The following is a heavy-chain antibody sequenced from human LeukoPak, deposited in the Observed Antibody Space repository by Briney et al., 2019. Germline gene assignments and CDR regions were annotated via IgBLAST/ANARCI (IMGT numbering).Heavy chain of an antibody. CDR3: AREAYYSSGWEQ. CDR1: GGSISSGSYY. D-gene: IGHD6-19*01. V-gene: IGHV4-61*02. CDR2: IYTSGST. J-gene: IGHJ4*02. Sequence: PSETLSLTCTVSGGSISSGSYYWSWIRQPAGKGLEWIGRIYTSGSTNYNPSLKSRVTISVDTSKNQFSLKVSSVTAADTAVYYCAREAYYSSGWEQWGQGTLVTVSS.